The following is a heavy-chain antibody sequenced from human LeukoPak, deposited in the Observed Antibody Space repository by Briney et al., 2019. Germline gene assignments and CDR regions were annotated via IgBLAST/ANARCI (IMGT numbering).Heavy chain of an antibody. Sequence: GESLKISCKGSGYTFTTYWIAWVRQMPGKGLEWMGSIYPRDSDTRYSPSFQGQVTISAEKTISTAYLQWSSLKASDTAMHYCARHGEGIRGLRYWGQGTLVTVSS. CDR3: ARHGEGIRGLRY. V-gene: IGHV5-51*01. CDR1: GYTFTTYW. J-gene: IGHJ4*02. CDR2: IYPRDSDT.